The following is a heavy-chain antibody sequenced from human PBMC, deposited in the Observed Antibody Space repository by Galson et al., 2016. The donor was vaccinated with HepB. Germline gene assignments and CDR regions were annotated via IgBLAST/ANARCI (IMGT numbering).Heavy chain of an antibody. V-gene: IGHV3-53*01. CDR3: ATVGAGSSEFDY. Sequence: SLRLSCAASGFTFTNAWMNWVRQAPGKGLEWVSLIYSGGDTYYADSVKGRFTISRDNSKSTLFLQMNSLRAEDTAVYYCATVGAGSSEFDYWGQGTLVTVSS. CDR1: GFTFTNAW. J-gene: IGHJ4*02. CDR2: IYSGGDT. D-gene: IGHD3-16*01.